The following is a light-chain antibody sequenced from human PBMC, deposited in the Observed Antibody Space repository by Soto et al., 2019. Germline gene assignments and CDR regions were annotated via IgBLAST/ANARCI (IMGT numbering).Light chain of an antibody. V-gene: IGKV3-20*01. J-gene: IGKJ1*01. CDR3: QQYIRSPWT. CDR2: DAS. Sequence: EIVLTQSPGTLSLSPGERATLSCRASQSVSSGYLAWYQQKPGQAPRLLIYDASSRATGIPERFSGSGSGTDFTLTISRLEPEDFAVYYCQQYIRSPWTFGQGTKVEIK. CDR1: QSVSSGY.